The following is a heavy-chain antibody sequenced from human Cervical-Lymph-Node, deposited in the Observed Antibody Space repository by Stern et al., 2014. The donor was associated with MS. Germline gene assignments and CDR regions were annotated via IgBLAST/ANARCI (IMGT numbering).Heavy chain of an antibody. Sequence: VQLVQSGAEVKKPGASVKVSCKASGYTFTSYGISWVRQAPGQGLEWMGWISAYNGNTNYAQKLQGRVTMTTDTSTSTAYMELRSLRSDDTAVYYCARDSREFYYGSGSLSFDYWGQGTLVTVSS. J-gene: IGHJ4*02. CDR3: ARDSREFYYGSGSLSFDY. V-gene: IGHV1-18*01. D-gene: IGHD3-10*01. CDR2: ISAYNGNT. CDR1: GYTFTSYG.